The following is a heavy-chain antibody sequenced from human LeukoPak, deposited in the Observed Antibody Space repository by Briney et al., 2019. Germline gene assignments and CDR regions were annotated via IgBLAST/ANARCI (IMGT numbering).Heavy chain of an antibody. V-gene: IGHV4-39*01. CDR1: GGSISSYY. J-gene: IGHJ6*02. D-gene: IGHD7-27*01. CDR3: ARSFPLGYGMDV. CDR2: IYYSGST. Sequence: SETLSLTCTVSGGSISSYYWGWIRQPPGKGLEWIGSIYYSGSTYYNPSLKSRVTISVDTSKNQFSLKLSSVTAADTAVYYCARSFPLGYGMDVWGQGTTVTVSS.